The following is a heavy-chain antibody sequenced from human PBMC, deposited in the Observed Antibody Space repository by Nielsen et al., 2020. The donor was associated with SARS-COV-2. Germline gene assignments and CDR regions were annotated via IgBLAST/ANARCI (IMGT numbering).Heavy chain of an antibody. D-gene: IGHD1-7*01. Sequence: SGPTLVKPTETLTLTCTVSGFSLSNARMGVGWIRQPPGRALESLAHIFSNDEKSYSTSLKSRLTISKDTSKSQVVLTMTIMDPVDTATYYCARIQLELRLFYFYYSMDVWGKGTTVTVSS. CDR3: ARIQLELRLFYFYYSMDV. CDR1: GFSLSNARMG. V-gene: IGHV2-26*01. CDR2: IFSNDEK. J-gene: IGHJ6*03.